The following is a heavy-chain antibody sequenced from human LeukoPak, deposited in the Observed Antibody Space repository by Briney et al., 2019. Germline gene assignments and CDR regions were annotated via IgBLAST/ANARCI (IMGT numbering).Heavy chain of an antibody. CDR1: GGSISSSSYY. CDR3: ARRMVRGARVAFDI. J-gene: IGHJ3*02. V-gene: IGHV4-39*01. CDR2: IYYSGST. D-gene: IGHD3-10*01. Sequence: PSETLSLTCTVSGGSISSSSYYWGWIRQPPGKGLEWIGSIYYSGSTYCNPSLKSRVTISVDTSKNQFSLKLSSVTAADTAVYYCARRMVRGARVAFDIWGQGTMVTVSS.